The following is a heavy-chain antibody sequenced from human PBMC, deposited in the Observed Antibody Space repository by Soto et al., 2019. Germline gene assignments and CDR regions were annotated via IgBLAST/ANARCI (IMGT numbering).Heavy chain of an antibody. Sequence: SETLSLTCTVSVVSISSDGYYCSWIRQPPWKGLDWIGYIYYSGSTYYNPSLKSRVTLSVDTSENQFSLEVTSVTAADTAVYYCARVLRGYSYHNGAKYYYGMDVWGQGTTVTGSS. J-gene: IGHJ6*01. CDR3: ARVLRGYSYHNGAKYYYGMDV. CDR2: IYYSGST. CDR1: VVSISSDGYY. V-gene: IGHV4-30-4*01. D-gene: IGHD5-18*01.